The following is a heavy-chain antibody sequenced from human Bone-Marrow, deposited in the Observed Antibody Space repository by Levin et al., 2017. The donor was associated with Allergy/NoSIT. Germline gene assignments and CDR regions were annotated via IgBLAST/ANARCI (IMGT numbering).Heavy chain of an antibody. CDR1: GFTFSSYS. Sequence: SCAASGFTFSSYSMNWVRQAPGKGLEWVSSISSSSSYIYYADSVKGRFTISRDNAKNSLYLQMNSLRAEDTAVYYCARPFRYSSSSSSYYGMDVWGQGTTVTVSS. CDR2: ISSSSSYI. V-gene: IGHV3-21*01. J-gene: IGHJ6*02. CDR3: ARPFRYSSSSSSYYGMDV. D-gene: IGHD6-6*01.